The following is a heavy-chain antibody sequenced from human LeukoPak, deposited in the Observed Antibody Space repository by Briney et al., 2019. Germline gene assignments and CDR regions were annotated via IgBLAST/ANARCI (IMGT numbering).Heavy chain of an antibody. Sequence: GGSLRLSCAASGFTFSSYAMRWVRQAPGKGLEYVTAISSNGGRTYYANSVKGRFTISRDNSKNTLYLQMGSLRAEDMAVYYCARDFVRDNPHFKWLRFPLGVYYYGMDVWGQGTTVTVSS. CDR2: ISSNGGRT. CDR1: GFTFSSYA. V-gene: IGHV3-64*01. D-gene: IGHD5-12*01. J-gene: IGHJ6*02. CDR3: ARDFVRDNPHFKWLRFPLGVYYYGMDV.